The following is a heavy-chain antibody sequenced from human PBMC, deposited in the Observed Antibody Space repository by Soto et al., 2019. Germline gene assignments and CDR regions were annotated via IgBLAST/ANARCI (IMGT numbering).Heavy chain of an antibody. J-gene: IGHJ4*02. D-gene: IGHD6-19*01. CDR2: ISGSGGST. CDR3: AKDFSVAGTFDYFDY. V-gene: IGHV3-23*01. Sequence: GGSLRLSCAASGFTFSSYAMSWVRQAPGKGLEWVSAISGSGGSTYYADSVKGRFTISRDNSKNTLYLQMNSLRAEDTAAYYCAKDFSVAGTFDYFDYWGQGTLVTVSS. CDR1: GFTFSSYA.